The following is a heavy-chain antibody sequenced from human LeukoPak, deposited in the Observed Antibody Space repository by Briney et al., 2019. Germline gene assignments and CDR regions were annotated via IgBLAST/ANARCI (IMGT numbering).Heavy chain of an antibody. CDR1: GFTFSDYR. CDR3: ARSLAAGLDI. Sequence: GWARRLSCAASGFTFSDYRMDWVRQAPGKGLEWVANMKQDGSEKYYVDSVKGRFTISRDNAKNSLYLQMNSLRAEDTAVYYCARSLAAGLDIWGQGTMVTVSS. CDR2: MKQDGSEK. J-gene: IGHJ3*02. V-gene: IGHV3-7*04. D-gene: IGHD6-25*01.